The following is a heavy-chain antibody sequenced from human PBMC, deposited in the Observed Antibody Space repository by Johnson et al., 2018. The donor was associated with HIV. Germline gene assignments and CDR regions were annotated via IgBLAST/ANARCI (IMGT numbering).Heavy chain of an antibody. CDR2: IRYDGSNK. Sequence: QVQLVESGGGVVQPGGSLRLSCAASGFTFSSYGMHWVRQAPGKGLEWVAFIRYDGSNKYYADSVKGRFTISRDNSKNTLYLQMNSLRAEDTAVYYCARAPEVRGIDAFDIWGQGTMVTVSS. D-gene: IGHD3-10*01. J-gene: IGHJ3*02. CDR1: GFTFSSYG. CDR3: ARAPEVRGIDAFDI. V-gene: IGHV3-30*02.